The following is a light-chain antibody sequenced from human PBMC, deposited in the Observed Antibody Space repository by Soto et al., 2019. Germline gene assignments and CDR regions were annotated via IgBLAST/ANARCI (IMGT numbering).Light chain of an antibody. J-gene: IGKJ1*01. V-gene: IGKV3-20*01. CDR1: QTVSSSY. CDR2: GAS. CDR3: QQYGRPPWT. Sequence: EVVLTQSPGTLSLSPGERATLSCRASQTVSSSYLAWYQQNPGQAPRLLIFGASSRATGIPERFSGSGSGTDFTLSISGLEPEDFAVYYCQQYGRPPWTFGQGTKVEIK.